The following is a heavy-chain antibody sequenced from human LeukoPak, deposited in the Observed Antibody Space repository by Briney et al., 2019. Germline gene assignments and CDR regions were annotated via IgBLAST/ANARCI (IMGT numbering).Heavy chain of an antibody. CDR3: ASYTHWVAGDV. CDR1: GFTFSESW. J-gene: IGHJ6*02. Sequence: GGSLRLSCAASGFTFSESWMSWVRQAPGKGLEWVANMNQDGSEKDYVDSVKGRFTISRDNARESLYLQMSSLRAEDTAVYYCASYTHWVAGDVWGHGTTGTVSS. V-gene: IGHV3-7*01. D-gene: IGHD3-16*01. CDR2: MNQDGSEK.